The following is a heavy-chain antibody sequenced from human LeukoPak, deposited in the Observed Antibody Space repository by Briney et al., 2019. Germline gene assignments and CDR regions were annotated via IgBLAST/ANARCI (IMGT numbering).Heavy chain of an antibody. J-gene: IGHJ4*02. CDR1: GFTFSNYW. D-gene: IGHD2-2*01. Sequence: GGSLRLSCSASGFTFSNYWMSWVRQAPGKGLEWVANIKQDESEKYYVDSVKGRFTISGDNAKSSLYLQMNSLRAEDTAVYYCARALDSSSSRYQAFEEWGQGTLVTVSS. CDR3: ARALDSSSSRYQAFEE. CDR2: IKQDESEK. V-gene: IGHV3-7*01.